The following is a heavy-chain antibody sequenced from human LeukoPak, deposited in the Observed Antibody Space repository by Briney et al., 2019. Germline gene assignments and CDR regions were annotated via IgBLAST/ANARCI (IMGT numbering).Heavy chain of an antibody. D-gene: IGHD3-22*01. V-gene: IGHV3-48*01. CDR3: ARGGYSPDY. Sequence: GGSLRLSCVASGFTFNTYSMNWVRQTPGRGLEWVSYISTTSATIYYADSVKGRFTISRDNVKNSLYLQMDSLRAEDTALYYCARGGYSPDYWGQGTLVTVSS. CDR1: GFTFNTYS. J-gene: IGHJ4*02. CDR2: ISTTSATI.